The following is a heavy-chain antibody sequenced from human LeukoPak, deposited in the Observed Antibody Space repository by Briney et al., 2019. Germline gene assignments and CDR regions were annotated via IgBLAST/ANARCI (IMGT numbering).Heavy chain of an antibody. CDR2: ISWNSGSI. CDR1: GFTFSDYA. V-gene: IGHV3-9*01. D-gene: IGHD3-16*01. Sequence: GGSLRLSCAASGFTFSDYAMHWVRQAPGKGLEWVSGISWNSGSIGYADSVKGRFTISRDNAKNSLYLQMNSLRAEDTALYYCAKDDGLIDYYFDYWGQGTLVTVSS. J-gene: IGHJ4*02. CDR3: AKDDGLIDYYFDY.